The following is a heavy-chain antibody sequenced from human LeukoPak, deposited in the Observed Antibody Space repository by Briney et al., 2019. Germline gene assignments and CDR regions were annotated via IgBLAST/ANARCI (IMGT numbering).Heavy chain of an antibody. CDR3: AKAGLSFWVQLAFYFDY. D-gene: IGHD5-18*01. V-gene: IGHV3-33*06. Sequence: GRSLRLSCAASGFTFSSYGMHWVRQAPGKGLEGVAVIWYDGSNKYYADSVKGRFTIYRDNSKNTLYLQLNSLRAEDTAVYYCAKAGLSFWVQLAFYFDYWGQGTLVTVSS. CDR1: GFTFSSYG. CDR2: IWYDGSNK. J-gene: IGHJ4*02.